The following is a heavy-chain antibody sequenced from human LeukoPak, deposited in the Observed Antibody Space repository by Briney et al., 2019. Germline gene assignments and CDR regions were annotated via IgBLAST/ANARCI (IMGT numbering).Heavy chain of an antibody. CDR3: ARDAYYYDSSGYYEANYFDY. J-gene: IGHJ4*02. CDR2: TSYDGGIK. CDR1: GFTFNIYA. V-gene: IGHV3-30*01. Sequence: AGGPLRLSRAASGFTFNIYAMHWVRQAPGKGLEWVAVTSYDGGIKYYAGSVKGRFTISRDNSKNTLYLQMNSLRAEDTAVYYCARDAYYYDSSGYYEANYFDYWGQGTLVTVSS. D-gene: IGHD3-22*01.